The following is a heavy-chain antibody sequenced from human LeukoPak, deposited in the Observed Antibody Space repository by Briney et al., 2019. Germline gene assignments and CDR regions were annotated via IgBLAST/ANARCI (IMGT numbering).Heavy chain of an antibody. Sequence: PGGSLRLSCAASGFTFSSYWMHWVRQVPGKGLVWVSVIYSGGSTYYADSVKGRFTISRDNSKNTLYLQMNSLRAEDTAVYYCARETITMGFDYWGQGTLVTVSS. CDR3: ARETITMGFDY. CDR1: GFTFSSYW. J-gene: IGHJ4*02. D-gene: IGHD3-10*01. V-gene: IGHV3-66*01. CDR2: IYSGGST.